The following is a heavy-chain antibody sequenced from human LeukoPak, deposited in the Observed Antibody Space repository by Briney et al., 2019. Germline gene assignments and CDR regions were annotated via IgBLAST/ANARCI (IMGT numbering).Heavy chain of an antibody. D-gene: IGHD3-22*01. Sequence: GGSLRLSCAASGFTFSSYAMSWVRQAPGKGLEWVSAISGSGGSTYYADSVKGRFTISRDNSKNTLYLQMNSLRAEDTAVYYCAKDRGITMIVGDALDIWGQGTMVTVSS. V-gene: IGHV3-23*01. CDR3: AKDRGITMIVGDALDI. J-gene: IGHJ3*02. CDR2: ISGSGGST. CDR1: GFTFSSYA.